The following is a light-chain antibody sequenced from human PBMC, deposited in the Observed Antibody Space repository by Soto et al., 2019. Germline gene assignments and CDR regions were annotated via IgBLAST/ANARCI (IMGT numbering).Light chain of an antibody. CDR2: AAS. CDR3: QQSYSAPRT. V-gene: IGKV1-39*01. J-gene: IGKJ1*01. Sequence: DIQMAQSPSSLSASVGGRVTITCRASQSISSYLNWYQQKPGKAPKLLIFAASRLQSGVPSRFSGSGSGTDVTFTISSLQPEDFATYYCQQSYSAPRTFGQGTKVDIK. CDR1: QSISSY.